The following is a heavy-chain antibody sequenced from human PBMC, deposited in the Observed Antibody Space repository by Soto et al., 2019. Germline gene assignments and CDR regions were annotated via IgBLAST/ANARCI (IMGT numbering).Heavy chain of an antibody. V-gene: IGHV4-61*01. Sequence: QVQLQESGPGLVKPSETLSLTCTVSGGSVSSGSYYWSWIRQPPGKGLEWIGYTYYTGSTNYNPSLTSRVTISADTSKNQFSLKLSSVTAADTAVDYCARGGHYESSGYAHWGQGTLVTVSS. J-gene: IGHJ4*02. D-gene: IGHD3-22*01. CDR2: TYYTGST. CDR3: ARGGHYESSGYAH. CDR1: GGSVSSGSYY.